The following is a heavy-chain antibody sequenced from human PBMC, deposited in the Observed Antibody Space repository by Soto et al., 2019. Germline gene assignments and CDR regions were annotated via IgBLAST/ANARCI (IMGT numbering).Heavy chain of an antibody. V-gene: IGHV4-31*03. D-gene: IGHD3-10*01. J-gene: IGHJ4*02. CDR2: IYYSGST. Sequence: QVQLQESGPGLVKPSQTLSLTCTVSGGSISSGGYYWSWIRQHPGKGLEWIGYIYYSGSTYYNPSLKSRVTISLDXXKNQFSLKLSSVTAADTAVYYCASIVSSAHGEFSDWGQGTLVTVSS. CDR3: ASIVSSAHGEFSD. CDR1: GGSISSGGYY.